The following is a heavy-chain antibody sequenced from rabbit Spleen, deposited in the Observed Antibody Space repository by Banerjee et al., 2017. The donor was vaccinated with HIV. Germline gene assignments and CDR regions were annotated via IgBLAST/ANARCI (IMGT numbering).Heavy chain of an antibody. D-gene: IGHD8-1*01. V-gene: IGHV1S7*01. CDR3: ARILVFSGSSYPYNL. CDR1: GFTLSSFY. Sequence: QLEESAGGLVQPGGSLKLSCKASGFTLSSFYMNWVRQAPGKGLEWIGYIDPVFGITYYANWVNGRFSISSHNAQNTLYLQLYSLTAADTATYFCARILVFSGSSYPYNLWGPGTLVTVS. J-gene: IGHJ4*01. CDR2: IDPVFGIT.